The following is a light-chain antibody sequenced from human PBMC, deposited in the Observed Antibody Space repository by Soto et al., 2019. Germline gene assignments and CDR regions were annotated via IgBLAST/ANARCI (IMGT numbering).Light chain of an antibody. CDR1: QGISSY. Sequence: IQLTQSPASLSASVGDRVTITCRASQGISSYLAWYQQKPGKAPKLLIYAASALQSGVPSRFSGSGSGTDFTLTIGSLQPEDFAAYYCQQLNSSPFTFGQGTRLELK. CDR3: QQLNSSPFT. J-gene: IGKJ5*01. CDR2: AAS. V-gene: IGKV1-9*01.